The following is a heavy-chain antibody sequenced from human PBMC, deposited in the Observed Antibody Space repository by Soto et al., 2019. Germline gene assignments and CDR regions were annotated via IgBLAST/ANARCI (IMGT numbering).Heavy chain of an antibody. D-gene: IGHD2-8*02. V-gene: IGHV1-3*01. CDR1: GYNCTNWA. J-gene: IGHJ4*02. CDR3: ASDISGGYFDY. Sequence: ASVRASYRPSGYNCTNWAFHWVRQAPGQGLEWMGWINAGNGNTKYSQKFQGRVTITRDTSASTVYMELSSLRSEDTAVYYCASDISGGYFDYWGQGTLVTVSS. CDR2: INAGNGNT.